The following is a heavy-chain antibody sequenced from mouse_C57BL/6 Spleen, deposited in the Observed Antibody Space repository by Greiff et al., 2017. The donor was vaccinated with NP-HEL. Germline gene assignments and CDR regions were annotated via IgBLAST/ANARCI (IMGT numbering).Heavy chain of an antibody. CDR1: GYTFTSYW. CDR2: IDPSDSYT. CDR3: ARGGTVSFDD. V-gene: IGHV1-69*01. Sequence: QVQLQQPGAELVMPGASVKLSCKASGYTFTSYWMHWVKQRPGQGLEWIGEIDPSDSYTNYNQKFKGKSTLTVDKSSSTAYMQLSSLTSEDSAVYFSARGGTVSFDDGGQGTTLAVSS. D-gene: IGHD6-2*01. J-gene: IGHJ2*01.